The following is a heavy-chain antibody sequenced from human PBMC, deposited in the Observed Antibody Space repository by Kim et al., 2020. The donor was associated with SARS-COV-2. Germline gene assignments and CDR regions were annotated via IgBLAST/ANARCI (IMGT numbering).Heavy chain of an antibody. CDR2: IYSGGSST. J-gene: IGHJ4*02. V-gene: IGHV3-23*03. D-gene: IGHD2-2*01. CDR3: AKVQWRVPAASSSGWEGTNVVFDY. Sequence: GGSLRLSCAASGFTFSSYAMSWVRQAPGKGLEWVSVIYSGGSSTYYADSVKGRFTISRDNSKNTLYLQMNSLRAEDTAVYYCAKVQWRVPAASSSGWEGTNVVFDYWGQGTLVTVSS. CDR1: GFTFSSYA.